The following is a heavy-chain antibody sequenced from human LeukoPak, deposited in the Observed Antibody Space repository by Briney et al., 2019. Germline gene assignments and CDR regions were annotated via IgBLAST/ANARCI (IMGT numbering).Heavy chain of an antibody. J-gene: IGHJ4*02. CDR3: AKDLEYDSSGYYFFDY. V-gene: IGHV3-23*01. CDR2: ISGSGGST. Sequence: GGSLRLSCAASGFTFSSYAMSWVRQAPGKGLEWVSAISGSGGSTYYADSVKGRFTISRDNSKNTLYLQMNSLRAEDTAVYYCAKDLEYDSSGYYFFDYWGQGTLVTVSS. D-gene: IGHD3-22*01. CDR1: GFTFSSYA.